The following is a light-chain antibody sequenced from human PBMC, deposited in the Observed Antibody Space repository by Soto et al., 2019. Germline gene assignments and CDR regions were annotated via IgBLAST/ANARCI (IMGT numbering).Light chain of an antibody. CDR1: SSDVGGHNY. CDR2: DVS. J-gene: IGLJ3*02. Sequence: QSVLTQPASVSGSPGQSITISCTGTSSDVGGHNYVSWYQQHPGKAPKLMIYDVSNRPSGVSNRFSGSKSGNTASLTISGLQAEDEADYYCSSYTSSSTGVFGGGTKVTVL. CDR3: SSYTSSSTGV. V-gene: IGLV2-14*01.